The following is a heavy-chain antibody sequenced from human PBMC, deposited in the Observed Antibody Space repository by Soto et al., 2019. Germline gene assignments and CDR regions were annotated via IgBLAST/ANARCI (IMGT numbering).Heavy chain of an antibody. CDR2: ISQTGDYI. V-gene: IGHV3-21*04. D-gene: IGHD3-16*01. Sequence: GGSLRLSCVGSGFNFRTYTMNWVRQATGKGPEWVSSISQTGDYIFYADSVKGRFTISRDNAKNSVFLQMNSLGAEDTGIYFCATGLKDASNRPSFDSWGPGTPVTVSS. J-gene: IGHJ4*02. CDR3: ATGLKDASNRPSFDS. CDR1: GFNFRTYT.